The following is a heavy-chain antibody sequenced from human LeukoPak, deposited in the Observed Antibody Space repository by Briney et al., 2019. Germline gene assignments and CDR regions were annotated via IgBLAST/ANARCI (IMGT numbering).Heavy chain of an antibody. D-gene: IGHD2-2*01. CDR1: GYTFTSYD. J-gene: IGHJ4*02. CDR2: MNPNSGNT. V-gene: IGHV1-8*01. Sequence: GASVKVSCKASGYTFTSYDINWVRQATGQGLEWMGWMNPNSGNTGYAQKFQGRVTMTRNTSISTAYMELSSLRSEDTAVYYCARGYCDSTSCYHEGDYWGQGTLVTVSS. CDR3: ARGYCDSTSCYHEGDY.